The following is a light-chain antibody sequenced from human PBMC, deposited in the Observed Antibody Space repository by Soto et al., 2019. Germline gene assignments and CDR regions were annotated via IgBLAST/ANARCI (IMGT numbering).Light chain of an antibody. CDR3: CSYVGSYTFK. V-gene: IGLV2-11*01. CDR1: SSNVDDYNY. J-gene: IGLJ2*01. CDR2: DVI. Sequence: QSALTQPRSVSGSPGQSVTISCTGTSSNVDDYNYVSLYQQYPGEVPKLIIYDVIKRPSGVPDRFSGFKSGNTASLTISGLQAGDEADYYCCSYVGSYTFKFGGGTKVTVL.